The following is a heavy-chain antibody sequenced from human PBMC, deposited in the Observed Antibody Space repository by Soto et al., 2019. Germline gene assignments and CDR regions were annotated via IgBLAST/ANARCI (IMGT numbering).Heavy chain of an antibody. CDR3: ARDTLGGAYDFLH. CDR2: ISSGGST. Sequence: EVQLVESGGGLVQPGGSLRLSCAASGFTVSNLYMTWVRQAPGKGLQWVAVISSGGSTYYGDSVKGRFTISRDNSKNILYLEMNSLRAEDTAVYFCARDTLGGAYDFLHGGQGTLVTVSS. V-gene: IGHV3-66*01. D-gene: IGHD3-3*01. J-gene: IGHJ4*02. CDR1: GFTVSNLY.